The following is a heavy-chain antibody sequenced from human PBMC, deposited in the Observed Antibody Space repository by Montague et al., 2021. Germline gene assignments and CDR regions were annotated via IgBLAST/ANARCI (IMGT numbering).Heavy chain of an antibody. V-gene: IGHV4-38-2*02. CDR2: IFHSGST. D-gene: IGHD2-15*01. CDR3: ASDREAAPFDY. Sequence: SETLSLTCTVSGYSISSGYYWGWIRQPPGKGLEWIGSIFHSGSTYYNPSLKSRVTISVDTSKNQFSLKLTSVTAADTALYYCASDREAAPFDYWGQGTLVTVSS. J-gene: IGHJ4*02. CDR1: GYSISSGYY.